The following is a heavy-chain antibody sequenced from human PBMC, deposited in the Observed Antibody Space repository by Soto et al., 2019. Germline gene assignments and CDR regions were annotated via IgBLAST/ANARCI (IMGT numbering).Heavy chain of an antibody. D-gene: IGHD1-1*01. J-gene: IGHJ1*01. V-gene: IGHV1-69*01. CDR1: GGTFSGYA. Sequence: QAQLMQSGAEVKEPGSSVKVSCKASGGTFSGYAISWVRQAPGQGLEWLGGIIPIFGITNYAQKFQNRLTIAADESSATVYIDLRSLTSKDSAIYYCARDPRSITGTTSSEDFQHWGQGTLVSVS. CDR3: ARDPRSITGTTSSEDFQH. CDR2: IIPIFGIT.